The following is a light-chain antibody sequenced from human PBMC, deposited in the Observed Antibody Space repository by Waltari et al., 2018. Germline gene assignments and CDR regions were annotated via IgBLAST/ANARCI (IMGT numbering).Light chain of an antibody. V-gene: IGLV2-23*02. CDR2: DVS. J-gene: IGLJ2*01. CDR3: CSYAGSSTWV. Sequence: QSALTQPASVSGSPGQSITISCTGTSSAVGSYNLVSWYQQHPGKAPKLMIYDVSKRPSGVSNRFSGSKSGNTASLTISGLQAEDEADYYCCSYAGSSTWVFAEGTKLTVL. CDR1: SSAVGSYNL.